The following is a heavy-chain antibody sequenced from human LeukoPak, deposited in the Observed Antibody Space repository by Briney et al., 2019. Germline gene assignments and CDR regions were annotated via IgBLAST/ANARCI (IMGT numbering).Heavy chain of an antibody. J-gene: IGHJ4*02. CDR1: GFTFNSYG. Sequence: GGSLGLSCAASGFTFNSYGMNWVRQAPGKGLEWVAFIQYDGSNKYYADSVKGRFTISRDNAKNSLYLQMNSLRAEDTAVYYCAAMAYGYINYWGQGTLVTVSS. CDR2: IQYDGSNK. V-gene: IGHV3-30*02. D-gene: IGHD6-19*01. CDR3: AAMAYGYINY.